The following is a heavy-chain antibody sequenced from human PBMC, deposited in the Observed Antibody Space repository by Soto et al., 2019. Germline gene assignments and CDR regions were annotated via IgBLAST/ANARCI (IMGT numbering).Heavy chain of an antibody. Sequence: GGSLRLSCAASGFTFSTYDMHWVRQVPGKGLEWVSAIGSAHDPYYLGSVKGRFSISRENAKNSLYLQMNSLRAEDTAVYYCARDLRWERYFDYWGQGTLVTVSS. J-gene: IGHJ4*02. CDR1: GFTFSTYD. V-gene: IGHV3-13*05. CDR3: ARDLRWERYFDY. D-gene: IGHD1-1*01. CDR2: IGSAHDP.